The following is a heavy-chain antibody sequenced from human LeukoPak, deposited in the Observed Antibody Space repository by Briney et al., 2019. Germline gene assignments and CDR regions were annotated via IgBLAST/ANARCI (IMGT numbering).Heavy chain of an antibody. D-gene: IGHD4-17*01. J-gene: IGHJ4*02. V-gene: IGHV1-69*05. CDR2: IIPIFGTA. CDR3: ARLHDYGEEFDY. Sequence: SVKVSCKASGGTFSSYAISWVRQAHGQGLEWMGGIIPIFGTAHYAQKFQGRVTITTDESTSTAYMELSSLRSEDTAVYYCARLHDYGEEFDYWGQGTLVTVSS. CDR1: GGTFSSYA.